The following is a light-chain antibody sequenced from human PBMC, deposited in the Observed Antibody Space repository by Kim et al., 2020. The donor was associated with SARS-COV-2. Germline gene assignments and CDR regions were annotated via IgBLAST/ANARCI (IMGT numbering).Light chain of an antibody. CDR3: AAWDDSLNGYWV. CDR1: SSNIGSNP. Sequence: QRVTISCSGSSSNIGSNPVNWYQQITGSAPKLLIYSNVERPSGVPDRFSGSKSGTSASLAISGLQSEDEADYHCAAWDDSLNGYWVFGGGTKLTVL. V-gene: IGLV1-44*01. CDR2: SNV. J-gene: IGLJ3*02.